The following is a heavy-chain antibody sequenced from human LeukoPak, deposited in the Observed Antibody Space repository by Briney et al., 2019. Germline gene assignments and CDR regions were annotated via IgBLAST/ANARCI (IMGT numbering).Heavy chain of an antibody. Sequence: ASVKVSCKASGYTFTGYYMHWVRQAPGQGLEWMGWISPTSGGTNYAQKLQGRVTMTTDTSTSTAYMELRSLRSDDTAVYYCARGTPDYDFWSGYQNWFDPWGQGTLVTVSS. V-gene: IGHV1-2*02. J-gene: IGHJ5*02. CDR2: ISPTSGGT. CDR1: GYTFTGYY. CDR3: ARGTPDYDFWSGYQNWFDP. D-gene: IGHD3-3*01.